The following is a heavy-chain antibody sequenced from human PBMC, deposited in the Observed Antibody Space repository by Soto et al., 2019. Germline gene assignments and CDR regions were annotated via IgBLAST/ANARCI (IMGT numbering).Heavy chain of an antibody. Sequence: SVEVSCKASGGTFSTYAISWVRQAPGQGLEWMGGIIPIFGKTNYAQKFQGRVTITADESTSTAYMDLSSLRSEDTAVYYCARDLGSKSSRSLDYWGQGTLVTVSS. CDR2: IIPIFGKT. D-gene: IGHD6-6*01. J-gene: IGHJ4*02. CDR1: GGTFSTYA. CDR3: ARDLGSKSSRSLDY. V-gene: IGHV1-69*13.